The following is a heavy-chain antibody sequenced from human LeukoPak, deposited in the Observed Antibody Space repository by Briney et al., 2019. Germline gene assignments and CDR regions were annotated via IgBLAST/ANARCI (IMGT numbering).Heavy chain of an antibody. CDR3: ARSLKAGGDF. CDR2: IEPSSGGT. Sequence: GASVKVSSKTSGYTFNDHYIYWVRQAPGQGLEWMGRIEPSSGGTNYAQKFQGRVTLTRDTSIRTAYMDLKRLTSDDTATYYCARSLKAGGDFWGQGTLVTVSS. CDR1: GYTFNDHY. J-gene: IGHJ4*02. V-gene: IGHV1-2*06. D-gene: IGHD1-26*01.